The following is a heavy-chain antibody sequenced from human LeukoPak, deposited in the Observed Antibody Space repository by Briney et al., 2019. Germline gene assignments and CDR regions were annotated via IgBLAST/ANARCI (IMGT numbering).Heavy chain of an antibody. CDR3: AKDLRRFLEWFTFDY. Sequence: PGGSLRLSCAASGFTFSSYAMSWVRQAPGKGLEWVSAISGSGGSTYYADSAKGRFTISRDNSKNTLYLQMNSLRAEDTAVYYCAKDLRRFLEWFTFDYWGQGTLVTVSS. D-gene: IGHD3-3*01. CDR2: ISGSGGST. J-gene: IGHJ4*02. V-gene: IGHV3-23*01. CDR1: GFTFSSYA.